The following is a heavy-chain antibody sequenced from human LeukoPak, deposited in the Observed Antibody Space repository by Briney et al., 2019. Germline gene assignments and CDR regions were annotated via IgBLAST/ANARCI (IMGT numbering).Heavy chain of an antibody. V-gene: IGHV4-31*03. CDR3: ARGETAHYYDSSGPELCAFDI. D-gene: IGHD3-22*01. CDR2: IYYSGST. Sequence: SQTLSLTCTVSGGSISSGGYYWSWIRQHPGKGLEWIGYIYYSGSTYYNPSLKSRVTISVDTSKNQFSLKLSSVTAADTAVYYCARGETAHYYDSSGPELCAFDIWGQGTMVTVSS. J-gene: IGHJ3*02. CDR1: GGSISSGGYY.